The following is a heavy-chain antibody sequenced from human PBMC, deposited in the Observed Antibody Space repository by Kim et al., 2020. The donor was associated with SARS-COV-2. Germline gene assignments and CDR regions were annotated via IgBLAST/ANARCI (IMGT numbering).Heavy chain of an antibody. CDR2: INPSGGST. D-gene: IGHD4-17*01. CDR1: GYTFTSYY. V-gene: IGHV1-46*01. J-gene: IGHJ6*02. Sequence: ASVKVSCKASGYTFTSYYMHWVRQAPGQGLEWMGIINPSGGSTSYVQKFQGRVTMTRDTSTSTVYMELSSLRSEDTAVYYCARDLTTVVIPSGYYYGMDVWGQGTTVTVSS. CDR3: ARDLTTVVIPSGYYYGMDV.